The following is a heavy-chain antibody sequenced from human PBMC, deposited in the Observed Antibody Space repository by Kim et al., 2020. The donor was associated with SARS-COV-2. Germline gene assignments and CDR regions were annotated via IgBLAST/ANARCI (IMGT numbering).Heavy chain of an antibody. V-gene: IGHV4-30-4*01. D-gene: IGHD3-16*02. Sequence: SETLSLTCTVSGGSISSGDYYWTWIRQPPGKGLEWIGYIYYSGSTYYNPSLKSRVTISVDTSKNQFSLKLSSVTAADTAVYYCARDSFRRLGDLSLTGALDYWGQGTLVTVSS. CDR1: GGSISSGDYY. J-gene: IGHJ4*02. CDR2: IYYSGST. CDR3: ARDSFRRLGDLSLTGALDY.